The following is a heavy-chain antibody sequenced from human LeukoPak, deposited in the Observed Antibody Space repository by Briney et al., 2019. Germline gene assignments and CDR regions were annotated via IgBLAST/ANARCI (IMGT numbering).Heavy chain of an antibody. V-gene: IGHV3-30*18. CDR3: AKDAPDYYGSGSYFFDY. Sequence: PGRSLRLSRAASGFTFSSHGMHWVRQAPGKGLDWVAVLSYDGNNKYYADSVKGRFTISRDNSKNTLYLQMDSLRAEDTAVYYCAKDAPDYYGSGSYFFDYWGQGTLVTVSS. J-gene: IGHJ4*02. D-gene: IGHD3-10*01. CDR1: GFTFSSHG. CDR2: LSYDGNNK.